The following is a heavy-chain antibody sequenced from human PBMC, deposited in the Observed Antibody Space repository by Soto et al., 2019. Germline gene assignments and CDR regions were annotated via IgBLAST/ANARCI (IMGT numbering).Heavy chain of an antibody. V-gene: IGHV3-23*01. D-gene: IGHD6-19*01. CDR1: GFTFSSYA. J-gene: IGHJ4*02. Sequence: GGSLILSCAASGFTFSSYAMSWVRQAPGKGLEWVSAISGSGGSTYYADSVKGRFTISRDNSKNTLYLQMNSLRAEDTAVYYCAKHSSGWSSSFDYWGQGTLVTVSS. CDR2: ISGSGGST. CDR3: AKHSSGWSSSFDY.